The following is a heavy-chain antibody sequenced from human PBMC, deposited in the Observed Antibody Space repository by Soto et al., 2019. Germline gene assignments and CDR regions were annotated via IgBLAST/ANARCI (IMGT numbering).Heavy chain of an antibody. D-gene: IGHD2-2*01. CDR2: IIPIFGTA. V-gene: IGHV1-69*06. Sequence: VKVSCKASGGTFSSYAISWVRQAPGQGLEWMGGIIPIFGTANYAQKFQGRVTITADKSTSTAYMVLSSLRSEDTAVYYCARGADSVVVPAAIYKEDYYYDYGMDVWG. CDR3: ARGADSVVVPAAIYKEDYYYDYGMDV. J-gene: IGHJ6*02. CDR1: GGTFSSYA.